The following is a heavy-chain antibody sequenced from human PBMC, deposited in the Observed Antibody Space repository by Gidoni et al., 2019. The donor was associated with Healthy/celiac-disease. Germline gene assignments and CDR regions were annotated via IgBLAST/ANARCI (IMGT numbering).Heavy chain of an antibody. CDR2: ISGSGGST. V-gene: IGHV3-23*04. CDR3: AKDVKFWFDP. Sequence: EVQLVESGGGLVQPGGSLRLSCAASGFTFSRYAMGWVRQAPGKGLGWFSAISGSGGSTYSADSVKGRFTISRDNSKNTLYLQMNSLRAEDTAVYYCAKDVKFWFDPWGQGTLVTVSS. J-gene: IGHJ5*02. CDR1: GFTFSRYA.